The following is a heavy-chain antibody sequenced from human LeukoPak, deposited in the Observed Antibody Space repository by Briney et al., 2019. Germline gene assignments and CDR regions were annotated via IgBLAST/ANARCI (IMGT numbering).Heavy chain of an antibody. CDR1: GGSISSYY. V-gene: IGHV4-4*07. J-gene: IGHJ4*02. Sequence: PSETLSLTCTVSGGSISSYYWSWIRQPAGKGLEWIGRIYTSGSTNYNPSLKSRVTMSVDTSKNQFSLKLSSVTAADTAVYYCAAGGAHRTTDSSGYYNPPDYWGQGTLVTVSS. CDR3: AAGGAHRTTDSSGYYNPPDY. CDR2: IYTSGST. D-gene: IGHD3-22*01.